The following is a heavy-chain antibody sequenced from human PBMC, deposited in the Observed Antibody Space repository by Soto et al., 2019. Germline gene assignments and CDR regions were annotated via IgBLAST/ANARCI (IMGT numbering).Heavy chain of an antibody. CDR3: ARRMVITVGGVIVRQYYFVY. J-gene: IGHJ4*02. CDR1: GGTFSSYA. Sequence: QVQLVQSGAEVKKPGSSVKVSCKASGGTFSSYAISWVRQAPGQGLEWMGGIIPIFGTANYAQKFQGRVTITADESTSTAYMELSSLRSEDTAVYDLARRMVITVGGVIVRQYYFVYGGQGTMVTVSS. V-gene: IGHV1-69*12. CDR2: IIPIFGTA. D-gene: IGHD3-16*02.